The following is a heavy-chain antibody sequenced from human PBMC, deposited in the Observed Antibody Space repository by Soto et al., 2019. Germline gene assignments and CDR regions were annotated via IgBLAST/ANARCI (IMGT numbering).Heavy chain of an antibody. CDR1: GGSISSDY. CDR2: VYHSWST. V-gene: IGHV4-59*01. CDR3: TTRAVTVTTPWDY. Sequence: KPSETLSLTCTFSGGSISSDYWNWIRQPPGKGLEWIGYVYHSWSTKYNPSLKSRVTISVDTSKNQLSLKLSSVTAADTAVYYCTTRAVTVTTPWDYWGQGTLVTVSS. J-gene: IGHJ4*02. D-gene: IGHD4-4*01.